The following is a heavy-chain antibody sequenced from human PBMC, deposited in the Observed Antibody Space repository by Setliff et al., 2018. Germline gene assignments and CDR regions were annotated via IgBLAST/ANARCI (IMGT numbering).Heavy chain of an antibody. Sequence: ASVTVSCKASGYTFTSYGISWVRQAPGQGLEWMGWISAYNGNTNYAQKLQGRVTMTTDTSTSTAYMELRSLRSDDTAVYYCARAPAYSSTPGSYAFDIWGQGTMVTVS. CDR3: ARAPAYSSTPGSYAFDI. CDR2: ISAYNGNT. CDR1: GYTFTSYG. J-gene: IGHJ3*02. D-gene: IGHD6-13*01. V-gene: IGHV1-18*01.